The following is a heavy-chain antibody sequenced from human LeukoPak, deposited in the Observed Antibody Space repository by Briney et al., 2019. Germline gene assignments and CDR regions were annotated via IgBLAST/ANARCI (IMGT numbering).Heavy chain of an antibody. CDR1: GYTFTSYD. V-gene: IGHV1-46*01. D-gene: IGHD2-21*02. J-gene: IGHJ4*02. Sequence: ASVKVSCKASGYTFTSYDMHWVRQAPGQGLEWMGIINPSGDSTSYAQKFQGRVTMTRDTSTSTVYMELSSLRCEDTAVYYCASVLYCGADCYSGRYFFDYWGQGTLVTVSS. CDR3: ASVLYCGADCYSGRYFFDY. CDR2: INPSGDST.